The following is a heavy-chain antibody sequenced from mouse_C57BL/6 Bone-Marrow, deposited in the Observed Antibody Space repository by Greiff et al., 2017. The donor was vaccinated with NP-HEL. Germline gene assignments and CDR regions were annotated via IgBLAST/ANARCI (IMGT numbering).Heavy chain of an antibody. Sequence: QVQLKESGAELVRPGTSVKMSCKASGYTFTNYWIGWAKQRPGHGLEWIGDIYPGGGYTNYNEKFKGKATLTADKSSSTAYMQFSSLTSEDSAIYYCSRSGLLRYYFDYGGQGTTLTVSS. CDR1: GYTFTNYW. J-gene: IGHJ2*01. D-gene: IGHD1-1*01. CDR3: SRSGLLRYYFDY. V-gene: IGHV1-63*01. CDR2: IYPGGGYT.